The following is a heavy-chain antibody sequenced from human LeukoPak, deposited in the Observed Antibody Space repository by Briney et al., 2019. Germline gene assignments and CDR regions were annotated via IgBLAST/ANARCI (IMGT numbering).Heavy chain of an antibody. CDR2: INPNSGGT. CDR3: ARDYAGYSSCWEIGDSFYI. V-gene: IGHV1-2*02. CDR1: GYTFTGYY. J-gene: IGHJ3*02. Sequence: RASVKVSCKASGYTFTGYYMHWVRQAPGQGLEWMGWINPNSGGTNYAQKFQGRVTMTRDTSISTAYMELSRLRSDDTAVYYCARDYAGYSSCWEIGDSFYIWGQGTMVTVSS. D-gene: IGHD6-19*01.